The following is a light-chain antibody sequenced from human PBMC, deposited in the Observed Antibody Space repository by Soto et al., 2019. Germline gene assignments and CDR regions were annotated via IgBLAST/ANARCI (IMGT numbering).Light chain of an antibody. CDR1: QSVGNN. CDR3: QQGDH. J-gene: IGKJ2*01. Sequence: EIVMTQFPATLSVSPGERATLSCRASQSVGNNLAWYQQKSGQAPRLLIYGASTRATGIPAKFSGSGSGTEFTLTISSLQSEDFAVYYCQQGDHFGQGTKLEIK. CDR2: GAS. V-gene: IGKV3-15*01.